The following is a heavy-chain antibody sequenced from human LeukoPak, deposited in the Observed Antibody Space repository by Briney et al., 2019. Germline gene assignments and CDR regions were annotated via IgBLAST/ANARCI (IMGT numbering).Heavy chain of an antibody. CDR2: IIPIFGTA. V-gene: IGHV1-69*13. D-gene: IGHD3-16*01. CDR1: GYTFTGYY. CDR3: ARKEGGATDY. Sequence: ASVKVSCEASGYTFTGYYMHWVRQAPGQGLEWMGGIIPIFGTANYAQKFQGRVTITADESTSTAYMELSSLRSEDTAVYYCARKEGGATDYWGQGTLVTVSS. J-gene: IGHJ4*02.